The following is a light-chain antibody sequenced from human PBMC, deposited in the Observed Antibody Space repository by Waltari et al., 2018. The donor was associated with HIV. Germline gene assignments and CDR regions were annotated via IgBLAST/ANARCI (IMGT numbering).Light chain of an antibody. CDR3: AIWDDRLSGVL. CDR1: IPSIGSRG. Sequence: QSVLTQPPAASGTPVQRVTISCCGGIPSIGSRGFHWYHQLPGAAPKLVIYITDQRPSGVPDRFSGSKSGTSGSLAINGLQSEDEGDYYCAIWDDRLSGVLFGGGTRLTVL. J-gene: IGLJ3*02. CDR2: ITD. V-gene: IGLV1-44*01.